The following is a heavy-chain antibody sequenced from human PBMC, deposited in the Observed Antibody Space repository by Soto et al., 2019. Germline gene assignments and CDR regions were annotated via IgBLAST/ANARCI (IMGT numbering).Heavy chain of an antibody. V-gene: IGHV1-69*13. CDR1: GGTFSSYA. CDR2: IIPIFGTA. Sequence: SVKVSCKASGGTFSSYAISWVRQAPGQGLEWMGGIIPIFGTANYAQKFQGRVTITADESTSTAYMELSSLRSEDTAVYYCTRERMYYDILTGYWRYYYGMDVWGQGTTVTVSS. J-gene: IGHJ6*02. D-gene: IGHD3-9*01. CDR3: TRERMYYDILTGYWRYYYGMDV.